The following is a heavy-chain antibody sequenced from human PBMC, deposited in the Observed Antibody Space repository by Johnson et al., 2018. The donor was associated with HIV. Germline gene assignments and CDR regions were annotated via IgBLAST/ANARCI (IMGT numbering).Heavy chain of an antibody. CDR3: AKTYSGSNRDAFDI. D-gene: IGHD1-26*01. V-gene: IGHV3-NL1*01. CDR1: GFTFSSYG. Sequence: QVQLVESGGGVVQPGESLRLSCVESGFTFSSYGMNWVRQAPGKGLEWVSVIFSVGNTYYADSVKGRFTISRDNSKNTLYLQMNSLRAEDTAVYYCAKTYSGSNRDAFDIWGQGTMVTVSS. J-gene: IGHJ3*02. CDR2: IFSVGNT.